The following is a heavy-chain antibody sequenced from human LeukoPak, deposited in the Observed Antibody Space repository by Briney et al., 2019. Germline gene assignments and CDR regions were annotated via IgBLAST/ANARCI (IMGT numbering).Heavy chain of an antibody. V-gene: IGHV4-59*01. CDR2: IYYSGSS. J-gene: IGHJ3*02. CDR3: AIARNYYDSSDYYYEGDAFDI. CDR1: GGSISSYY. Sequence: PSETLSLTCTASGGSISSYYWSWIRQPPGKGLEWIGNIYYSGSSNYNPSLKSRVTISVDTSKNQFSLKLRSVDTAETAVYYCAIARNYYDSSDYYYEGDAFDIWGQGTMVTVSS. D-gene: IGHD3-22*01.